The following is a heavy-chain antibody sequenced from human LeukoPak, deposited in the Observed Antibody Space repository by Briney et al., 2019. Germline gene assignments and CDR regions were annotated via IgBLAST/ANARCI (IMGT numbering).Heavy chain of an antibody. V-gene: IGHV3-30*18. J-gene: IGHJ6*04. Sequence: GGSLRLSCAASGFTFSSYGMHWVRQAPGKGLEWVAVISYDGSNKRYADSVKGRFTISRDNSKNTVNLQMNSLRTEDTAVYYCAELGITMIGGVWGKGTTVTISS. CDR1: GFTFSSYG. CDR3: AELGITMIGGV. CDR2: ISYDGSNK. D-gene: IGHD3-10*02.